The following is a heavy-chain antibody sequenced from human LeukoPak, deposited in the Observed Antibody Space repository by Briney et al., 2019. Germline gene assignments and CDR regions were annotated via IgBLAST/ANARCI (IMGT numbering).Heavy chain of an antibody. J-gene: IGHJ4*02. D-gene: IGHD3-16*02. Sequence: PGGSLRLSCAASGFSFSNNWMFWVRQAPGKGLEWVATMNQDGRERFYVDSVKGRFTISRDSTKNSLYLQMNSLRAEDTAMYFCATGTYRERFYSWGQGTLVTVSS. V-gene: IGHV3-7*01. CDR1: GFSFSNNW. CDR2: MNQDGRER. CDR3: ATGTYRERFYS.